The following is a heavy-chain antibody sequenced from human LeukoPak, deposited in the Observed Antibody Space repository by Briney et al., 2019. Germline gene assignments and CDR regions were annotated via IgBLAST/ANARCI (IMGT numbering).Heavy chain of an antibody. J-gene: IGHJ4*02. D-gene: IGHD3-9*01. Sequence: GGSLRLSCAASGFTFSSYGMHWVRQAPGKRLEWVAVIWYDGSNKYYADSVKGRFTISRDNSKNTLYLQMNSLRAEDTAVYYCARDAGRYFDWLGYWGQGTLVTVSS. CDR2: IWYDGSNK. CDR1: GFTFSSYG. V-gene: IGHV3-33*01. CDR3: ARDAGRYFDWLGY.